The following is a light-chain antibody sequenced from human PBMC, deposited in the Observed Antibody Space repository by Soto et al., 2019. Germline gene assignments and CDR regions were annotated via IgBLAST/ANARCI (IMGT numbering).Light chain of an antibody. J-gene: IGLJ1*01. V-gene: IGLV2-14*01. CDR2: DVS. Sequence: QSALTQPASVSGSPGQSITISCTGTSSDVGGYNSVSWYQQHPGKAPKLMIYDVSNRPSGVSNRFSGSKSGNTASLTISGLQAEDAADYYCSSYTSSSSVAVFGTGTKLTVL. CDR3: SSYTSSSSVAV. CDR1: SSDVGGYNS.